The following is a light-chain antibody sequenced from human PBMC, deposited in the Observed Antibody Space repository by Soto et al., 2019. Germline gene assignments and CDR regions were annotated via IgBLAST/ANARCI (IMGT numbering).Light chain of an antibody. CDR2: AAS. CDR1: QSISNY. CDR3: QQSYSTFMYT. V-gene: IGKV1-39*01. J-gene: IGKJ2*01. Sequence: DIQMTQSPSSLSASVGDRVTITCRASQSISNYLNWYQQKPGKAPKLLIYAASTLQSGVPSRFSGSGSGTDFTLTISSLQPEDFATYYCQQSYSTFMYTFGQGTKVDI.